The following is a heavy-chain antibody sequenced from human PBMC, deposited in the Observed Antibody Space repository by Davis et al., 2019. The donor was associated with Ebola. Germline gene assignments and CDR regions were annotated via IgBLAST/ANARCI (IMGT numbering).Heavy chain of an antibody. D-gene: IGHD4-17*01. J-gene: IGHJ4*02. V-gene: IGHV5-51*01. CDR1: GYSFTSNW. CDR2: IYPGDSDT. Sequence: GESLKISCKGSGYSFTSNWIGWVRQMPGKGLEWMGSIYPGDSDTRYSPSFQGQVTISADKSISTAYLQWSSLKASDTAMYYCARHSGWPAVTTVWRKDPVALIFEDWGQGTLVTVSS. CDR3: ARHSGWPAVTTVWRKDPVALIFED.